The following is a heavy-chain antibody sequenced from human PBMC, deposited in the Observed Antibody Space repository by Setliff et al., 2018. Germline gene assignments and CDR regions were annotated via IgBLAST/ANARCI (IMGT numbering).Heavy chain of an antibody. V-gene: IGHV4-30-4*08. CDR1: GGSISSGDYY. D-gene: IGHD3-10*01. CDR2: IYYSGST. J-gene: IGHJ3*02. Sequence: SETLSLTCTVSGGSISSGDYYWSWIRQPPGKGLEWIGYIYYSGSTYYNPSLKSRVTISVDTSKNQFSLKLSSVTAADTAVYYCARVEITMVRGVIAADAFDIWSQGTMVTVSS. CDR3: ARVEITMVRGVIAADAFDI.